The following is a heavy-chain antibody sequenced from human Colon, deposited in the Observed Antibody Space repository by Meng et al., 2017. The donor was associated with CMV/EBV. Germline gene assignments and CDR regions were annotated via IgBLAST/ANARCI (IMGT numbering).Heavy chain of an antibody. CDR2: ISWNSGNI. CDR1: GFSFDDYG. V-gene: IGHV3-9*01. CDR3: TKGFCSSSRCFRFDP. Sequence: SRKISCTASGFSFDDYGMHWIRQAPGKGLEWVSGISWNSGNIDYADSVKGRFTISRDNAKNSLYLQMDSLAVEDTAFYYCTKGFCSSSRCFRFDPWGQGTLVTVSS. D-gene: IGHD2-2*01. J-gene: IGHJ5*02.